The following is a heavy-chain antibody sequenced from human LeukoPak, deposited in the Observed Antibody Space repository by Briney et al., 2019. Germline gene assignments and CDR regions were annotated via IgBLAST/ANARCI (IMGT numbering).Heavy chain of an antibody. J-gene: IGHJ5*02. CDR3: ARHEHYDILTGYMARNWFDP. CDR1: GGSISSYY. V-gene: IGHV4-59*08. CDR2: IYYSGST. D-gene: IGHD3-9*01. Sequence: KTSETLSLTCTVSGGSISSYYWSWIRQPPGKGLEWIGYIYYSGSTNYNPSLKSRVTISVDTSKNQFSLKLSSVTAADTAVYYCARHEHYDILTGYMARNWFDPWGQGTLVTVSS.